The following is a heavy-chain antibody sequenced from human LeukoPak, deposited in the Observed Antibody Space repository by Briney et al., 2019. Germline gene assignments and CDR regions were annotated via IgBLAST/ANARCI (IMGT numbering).Heavy chain of an antibody. CDR2: IYYSGST. CDR3: ARDRPEDIVVVPAAFYYYMDV. J-gene: IGHJ6*03. Sequence: SETLSLTCTVSGGSISSGDYYWSWIRQPPGKGLEWIGYIYYSGSTYYNPSLKSRVTISVDTSKNQFSLKLSSVTAADTAVYYCARDRPEDIVVVPAAFYYYMDVWGKGTTVTVSS. D-gene: IGHD2-2*01. V-gene: IGHV4-30-4*08. CDR1: GGSISSGDYY.